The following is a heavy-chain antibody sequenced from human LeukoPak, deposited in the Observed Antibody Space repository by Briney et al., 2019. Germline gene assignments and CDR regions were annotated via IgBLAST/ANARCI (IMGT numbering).Heavy chain of an antibody. J-gene: IGHJ5*02. CDR2: IYSGGNT. V-gene: IGHV3-53*05. CDR3: ARRGLRGFYPNQNWFDP. CDR1: GFTVSSNS. D-gene: IGHD1-14*01. Sequence: GGSLRLSCTVSGFTVSSNSMSWVRQAPGKGLEWVSFIYSGGNTHYSDSVKGRFTISRDNSKNTLYLQMNSLRAEDTAVYYCARRGLRGFYPNQNWFDPWGQGTLVTVSS.